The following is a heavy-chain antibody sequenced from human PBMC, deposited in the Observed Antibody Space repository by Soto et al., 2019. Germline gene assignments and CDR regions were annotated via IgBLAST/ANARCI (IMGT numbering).Heavy chain of an antibody. V-gene: IGHV4-34*01. D-gene: IGHD3-16*01. Sequence: SETLSLTCAVYGGSFSGYYWSWIRQPPGKGLEWIGEINHSGSTNYNPSLKSRVTISVDTSKNQFSLKLSSVTAADTAVYYCARGRNLRLDYWGQGTLVTVSS. CDR3: ARGRNLRLDY. CDR2: INHSGST. CDR1: GGSFSGYY. J-gene: IGHJ4*02.